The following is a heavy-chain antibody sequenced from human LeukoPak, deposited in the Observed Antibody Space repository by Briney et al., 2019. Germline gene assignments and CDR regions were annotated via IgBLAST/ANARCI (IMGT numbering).Heavy chain of an antibody. J-gene: IGHJ4*02. V-gene: IGHV3-48*03. CDR1: GFTFSSYE. Sequence: GGSLRLSCVASGFTFSSYEMNWVRQAPGKGLEWVSYISSSGSTIYYADSVKGRFTISRDNAKNSLYLLMNSLRAEDTAVYYCARDGVDIAMGTADYWGQGTLVTVSS. CDR3: ARDGVDIAMGTADY. D-gene: IGHD5-18*01. CDR2: ISSSGSTI.